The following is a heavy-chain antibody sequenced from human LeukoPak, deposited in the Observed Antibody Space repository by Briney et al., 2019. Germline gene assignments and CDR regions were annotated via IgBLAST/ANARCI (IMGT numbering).Heavy chain of an antibody. Sequence: PSETLSLTCTVSGGSISSHYWSWIRQPPGKGLEWIGYIYYSGSTNYNPSLKSRVTISVDTSKNQFSLKLSSVTAADTAVYYCARVWVVAVTHSYYYMDVWGKGTTVTVSS. D-gene: IGHD2-15*01. J-gene: IGHJ6*03. CDR1: GGSISSHY. CDR2: IYYSGST. V-gene: IGHV4-59*11. CDR3: ARVWVVAVTHSYYYMDV.